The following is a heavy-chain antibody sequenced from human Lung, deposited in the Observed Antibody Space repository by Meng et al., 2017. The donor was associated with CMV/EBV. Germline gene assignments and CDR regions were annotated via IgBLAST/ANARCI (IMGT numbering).Heavy chain of an antibody. D-gene: IGHD1-26*01. CDR3: ARSYNGKYYPPYYYYYYGMDG. CDR2: THYDESEK. V-gene: IGHV3-30*02. CDR1: GFYFSDYA. Sequence: GESLKISCTASGFYFSDYAMHWVRQAPGKGPEWVTFTHYDESEKYYADSVKGRFTISRDNSKKTLYLQMNSLRPEDTAVYYCARSYNGKYYPPYYYYYYGMDGWGQGXTVT. J-gene: IGHJ6*02.